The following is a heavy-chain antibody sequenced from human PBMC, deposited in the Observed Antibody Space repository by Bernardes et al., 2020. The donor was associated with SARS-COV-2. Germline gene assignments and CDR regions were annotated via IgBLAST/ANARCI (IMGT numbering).Heavy chain of an antibody. Sequence: GWSLLTSCAASGFTVRSTYMSWVRQAPGPGLEWVSVIYSGGSTYYADSVKGRFTISRDNSKNTLYLQMNSLRAEDTAVYYCARGYGIAARPQTAYYYGMDVWGQGTTVTGS. J-gene: IGHJ6*02. D-gene: IGHD6-6*01. CDR2: IYSGGST. CDR3: ARGYGIAARPQTAYYYGMDV. V-gene: IGHV3-66*01. CDR1: GFTVRSTY.